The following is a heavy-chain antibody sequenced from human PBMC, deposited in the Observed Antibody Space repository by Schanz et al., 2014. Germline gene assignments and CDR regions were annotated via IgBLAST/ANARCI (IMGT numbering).Heavy chain of an antibody. D-gene: IGHD3-10*01. CDR1: GYTFTNFF. J-gene: IGHJ6*02. CDR2: INPIGGST. CDR3: ARDGGEVVRGVIEGVNHYYYGMDV. V-gene: IGHV1-46*03. Sequence: QVHLVQSGAEVHKPGASLKISCKASGYTFTNFFLHWVRQAPGQGLEWMGIINPIGGSTTYAQEFRGAVTMNTYTSTDTACLDLTSLRSEDTAVYYCARDGGEVVRGVIEGVNHYYYGMDVWGQGTTVTVSS.